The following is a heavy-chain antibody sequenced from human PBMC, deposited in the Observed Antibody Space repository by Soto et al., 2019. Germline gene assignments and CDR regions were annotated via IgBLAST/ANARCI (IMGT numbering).Heavy chain of an antibody. CDR2: ITNDGGDT. V-gene: IGHV3-23*01. D-gene: IGHD1-26*01. CDR3: AKSSGKSYPESRVFDF. CDR1: GFTFSNYA. J-gene: IGHJ4*02. Sequence: PVGSLRLSCSASGFTFSNYAMTWVRQAPGEGLEWVAVITNDGGDTLHADSVKGRFTIFRDNSKDTLYLQMISLRAEDTAMYYCAKSSGKSYPESRVFDFRGQGTRVTVSS.